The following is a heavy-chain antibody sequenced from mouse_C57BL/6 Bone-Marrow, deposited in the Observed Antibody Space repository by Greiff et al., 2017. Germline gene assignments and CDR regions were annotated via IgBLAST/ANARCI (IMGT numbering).Heavy chain of an antibody. D-gene: IGHD2-3*01. CDR1: GYTFTSYW. Sequence: QVHVKQPGAELVKPGASVKLSCKASGYTFTSYWMQWVKLRPGQGLEWIGEIDPSDSYTNYNQKFKGKATLTVDTSSSTAYMQLSSLTSEDSAVYYCARSPDGYYHYWGQGTTLTVSS. J-gene: IGHJ2*01. CDR2: IDPSDSYT. CDR3: ARSPDGYYHY. V-gene: IGHV1-50*01.